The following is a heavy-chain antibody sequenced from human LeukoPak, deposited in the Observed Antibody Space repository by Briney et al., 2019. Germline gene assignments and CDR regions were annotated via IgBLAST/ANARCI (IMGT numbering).Heavy chain of an antibody. J-gene: IGHJ5*02. CDR1: GGSISSSSYY. CDR3: ASYDILTGYPHPLNWFDP. CDR2: IYYSGST. Sequence: SETLSLTCTVSGGSISSSSYYWGWIRQPPGKGLEWIGSIYYSGSTYYNPSLKSRVTISVDTSKDQFSLKLSSVTAADTAVYYCASYDILTGYPHPLNWFDPWGQGTLVTVSS. D-gene: IGHD3-9*01. V-gene: IGHV4-39*07.